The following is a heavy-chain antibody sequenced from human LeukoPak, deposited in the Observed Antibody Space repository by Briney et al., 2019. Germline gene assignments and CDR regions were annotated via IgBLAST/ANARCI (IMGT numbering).Heavy chain of an antibody. CDR2: IRYDGRNK. Sequence: QSGGSLRLSCAASGFTFSNYGMHWVRQAPGKGLEWVGFIRYDGRNKYYADFVKGRFTISRDNSKNTLYLQMNSLRAEDTAVYYCASSSGSYYYYYYMDVWGKGTTVTVSS. CDR3: ASSSGSYYYYYYMDV. CDR1: GFTFSNYG. V-gene: IGHV3-30*02. D-gene: IGHD1-26*01. J-gene: IGHJ6*03.